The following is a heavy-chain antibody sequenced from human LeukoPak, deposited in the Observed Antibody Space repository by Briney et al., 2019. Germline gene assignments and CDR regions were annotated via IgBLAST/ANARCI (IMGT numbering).Heavy chain of an antibody. V-gene: IGHV4-59*12. CDR1: GGSISSYY. D-gene: IGHD5-24*01. CDR3: ARETYNSLDY. Sequence: PSETLSLTCTVSGGSISSYYWSWIRQPPGKGLEWIGYIYYSGSTNYNPSLKGRVTISVDTSKNQFSLKLSSVTAADTAVYYCARETYNSLDYWGQGTLVTASS. J-gene: IGHJ4*02. CDR2: IYYSGST.